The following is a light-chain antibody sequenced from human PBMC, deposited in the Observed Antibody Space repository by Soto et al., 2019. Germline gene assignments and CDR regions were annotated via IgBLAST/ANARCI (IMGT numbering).Light chain of an antibody. Sequence: EIVLTQSPGTLSLSPGERVALSCRASQSVSNNFLAWYQQIPGQAPRLLIYAASSRATGIPDRFSGSGSGTDFTLTISRLEPEDFAVYYCQQYGSPRPITFGQGTRLE. V-gene: IGKV3-20*01. CDR1: QSVSNNF. CDR2: AAS. CDR3: QQYGSPRPIT. J-gene: IGKJ5*01.